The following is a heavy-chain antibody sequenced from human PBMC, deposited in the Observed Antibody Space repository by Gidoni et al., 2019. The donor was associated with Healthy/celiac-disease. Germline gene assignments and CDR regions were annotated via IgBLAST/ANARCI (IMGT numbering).Heavy chain of an antibody. V-gene: IGHV3-33*01. CDR3: ARDEGIAVAGTDY. D-gene: IGHD6-19*01. CDR1: GFTFSSYG. Sequence: QVQLVESGGGVVQPGRSLRLSCAASGFTFSSYGRHWVRQAPGKGLGWVAVIWYDGSNKYYADSVKGRFTISRDNSKNTLYLQMNSLRAEDTAVYYCARDEGIAVAGTDYWGQGTLVTVSS. J-gene: IGHJ4*02. CDR2: IWYDGSNK.